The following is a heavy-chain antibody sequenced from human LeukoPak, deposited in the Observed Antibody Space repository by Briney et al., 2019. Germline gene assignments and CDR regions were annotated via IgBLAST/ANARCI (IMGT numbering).Heavy chain of an antibody. CDR1: GFTFSNAW. J-gene: IGHJ3*01. CDR2: IKSKVDGETI. CDR3: STIRGWYASGN. D-gene: IGHD3-10*01. Sequence: AGGSLRLSCAASGFTFSNAWMSWVRQAPGKGLEWVGRIKSKVDGETIDYAAPVKGRFTISRDDSKNTLYLQMSSLKAEDTAVYYCSTIRGWYASGNWGQGTMVTVSS. V-gene: IGHV3-15*01.